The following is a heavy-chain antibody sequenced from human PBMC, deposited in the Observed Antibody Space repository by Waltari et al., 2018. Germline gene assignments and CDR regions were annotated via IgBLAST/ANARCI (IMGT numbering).Heavy chain of an antibody. Sequence: EVRLEESGGGLVQPGGSLRLSCVASGFAFSSYWMHWVRQVPGKGLVGVSRIDNDGSGTTYADSVMGRFTISRDNAKNTVYLEMNSLRAEDTAVYYCSRSPAGYSQSDYWGQGTLVTVSS. J-gene: IGHJ4*02. CDR1: GFAFSSYW. D-gene: IGHD5-18*01. CDR2: IDNDGSGT. V-gene: IGHV3-74*01. CDR3: SRSPAGYSQSDY.